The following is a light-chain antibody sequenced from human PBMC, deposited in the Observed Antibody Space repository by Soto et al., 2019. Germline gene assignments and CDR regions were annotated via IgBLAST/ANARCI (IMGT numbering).Light chain of an antibody. J-gene: IGKJ5*01. V-gene: IGKV3D-15*01. CDR1: QSINRD. CDR2: GAS. Sequence: EIVMTQSPATLSVSPGESATLTCRASQSINRDLAWYVQKPGQAPRRVVYGASTWATGVPPRFTGSGSGTEFTLTISGLQSEDFAVYDCQQYKSWPSTFGQGTRLENK. CDR3: QQYKSWPST.